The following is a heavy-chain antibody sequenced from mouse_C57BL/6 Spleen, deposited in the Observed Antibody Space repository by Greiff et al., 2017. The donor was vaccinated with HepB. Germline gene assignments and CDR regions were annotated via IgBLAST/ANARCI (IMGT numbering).Heavy chain of an antibody. J-gene: IGHJ4*01. CDR2: IYPGSGNT. CDR3: ASAYYSNYDAMDY. CDR1: GYSFTSYY. Sequence: QVQLQQSGPELVKPGASVKISCKASGYSFTSYYIHWVKQRPGQGLEWIGWIYPGSGNTKYNEKFKGKATLTADTSSSTAYMQLSSLTSEDSAVYYCASAYYSNYDAMDYWGQGTSVTVSS. D-gene: IGHD2-5*01. V-gene: IGHV1-66*01.